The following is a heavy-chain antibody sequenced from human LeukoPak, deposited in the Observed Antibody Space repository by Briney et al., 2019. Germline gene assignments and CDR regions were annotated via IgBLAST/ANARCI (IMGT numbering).Heavy chain of an antibody. CDR1: GFTFSSYA. D-gene: IGHD4-17*01. CDR2: IYSGGST. Sequence: GGSLRLSCAASGFTFSSYAMSWVRQAPGKGLEWVSVIYSGGSTYYADSVKGRFTISRDNSKNTLYLQMNSLRAEDTAVYYCASTHYGLDAFDIWGQGTMVTVSS. J-gene: IGHJ3*02. V-gene: IGHV3-66*01. CDR3: ASTHYGLDAFDI.